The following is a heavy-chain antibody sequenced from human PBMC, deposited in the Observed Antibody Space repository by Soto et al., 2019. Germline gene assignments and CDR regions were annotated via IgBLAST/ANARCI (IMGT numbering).Heavy chain of an antibody. D-gene: IGHD1-1*01. CDR2: MSHSGGT. CDR3: ARVERGTATTVVDAFDI. J-gene: IGHJ3*02. Sequence: QVQLQQWGAGLLKPSETLSLTCAVYGGFVSSGSYYWSWIRQPPGKGLEWIGEMSHSGGTHFNPSLKSPVTRSVDTSKNQSSLKMASVTAADTALYYCARVERGTATTVVDAFDIWGPGTMVTVSS. CDR1: GGFVSSGSYY. V-gene: IGHV4-34*01.